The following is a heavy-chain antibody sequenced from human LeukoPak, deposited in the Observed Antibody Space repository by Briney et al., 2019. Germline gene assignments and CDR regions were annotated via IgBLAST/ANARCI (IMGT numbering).Heavy chain of an antibody. CDR3: ARGDVDTAMVTFDY. CDR1: GYTFTSYG. V-gene: IGHV1-69*04. CDR2: IIPILGIA. D-gene: IGHD5-18*01. Sequence: SVKVSCKASGYTFTSYGISWVRQAPGQGLEWMGRIIPILGIANYAQKFQGRVTITADKSTSTAYMELSSLRSEDTAVYYCARGDVDTAMVTFDYWGQGTLVTVSS. J-gene: IGHJ4*02.